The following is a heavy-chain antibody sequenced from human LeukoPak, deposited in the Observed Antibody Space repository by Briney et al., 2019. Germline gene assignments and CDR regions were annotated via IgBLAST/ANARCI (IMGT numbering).Heavy chain of an antibody. CDR3: ARGWLQPYWYFDL. Sequence: ASVNVSFKASGYTFINYGISWVRQAPGQGLEWMGWISPYNGNADYAQKLQGSVTMTTDTSTTTGYMKLRSLRSDDTAVYYCARGWLQPYWYFDLWGRGTLVTVSS. V-gene: IGHV1-18*01. CDR2: ISPYNGNA. J-gene: IGHJ2*01. CDR1: GYTFINYG. D-gene: IGHD5-24*01.